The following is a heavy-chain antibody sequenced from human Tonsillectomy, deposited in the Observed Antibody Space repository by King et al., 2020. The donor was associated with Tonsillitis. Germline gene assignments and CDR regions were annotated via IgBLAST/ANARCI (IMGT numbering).Heavy chain of an antibody. CDR1: GDSVKTGTYS. J-gene: IGHJ4*02. CDR2: VHFTGNT. CDR3: AKCPSGGTCYS. D-gene: IGHD2-15*01. V-gene: IGHV4-30-4*07. Sequence: QLQESGPGVVRPSQTLSLTCTVSGDSVKTGTYSWTWIRQAPEKGLEWIGYVHFTGNTKYNPSLKSRLTISIDTSRNHFSLKLTSVTAADTAVYYCAKCPSGGTCYSWGRGTLVTVSS.